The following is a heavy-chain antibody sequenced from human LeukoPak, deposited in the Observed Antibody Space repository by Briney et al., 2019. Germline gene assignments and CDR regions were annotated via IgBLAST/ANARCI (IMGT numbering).Heavy chain of an antibody. V-gene: IGHV3-30*02. D-gene: IGHD6-13*01. J-gene: IGHJ5*02. CDR2: IRYDGSNK. Sequence: TGGSLRLSCAASGFTFSTYGMHWVRQAPGKGLEWVAFIRYDGSNKYYADSVKGRFTISRDNSKNTLYLQMNSLRAEDTAVYYCAKDLGYLAAAGTDLDPWGQGTLVTVSS. CDR1: GFTFSTYG. CDR3: AKDLGYLAAAGTDLDP.